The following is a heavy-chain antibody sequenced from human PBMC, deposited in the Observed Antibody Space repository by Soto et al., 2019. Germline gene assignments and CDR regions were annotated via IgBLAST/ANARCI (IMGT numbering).Heavy chain of an antibody. J-gene: IGHJ4*02. Sequence: SETLSLTFTVSGGSISSVDYYWSWIRQPPGKGLELIGYIYYSGSTYYNPSLKSRVTISVDTSKKQFSLKLSSVTAADTAVYYCASSVDTVMVTFDXWGQVTLVTVSX. V-gene: IGHV4-30-4*02. CDR1: GGSISSVDYY. CDR3: ASSVDTVMVTFDX. D-gene: IGHD5-18*01. CDR2: IYYSGST.